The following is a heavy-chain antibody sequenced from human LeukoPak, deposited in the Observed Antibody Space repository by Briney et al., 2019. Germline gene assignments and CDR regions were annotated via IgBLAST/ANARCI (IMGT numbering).Heavy chain of an antibody. J-gene: IGHJ4*02. CDR2: ISSSSSYI. CDR1: GFTFSSYS. D-gene: IGHD2-15*01. V-gene: IGHV3-21*01. CDR3: AKDRYPDIVVVVAASGGFDY. Sequence: GGSLRLSCAASGFTFSSYSMNWVRQAPGKGLEWVSSISSSSSYIYYADSVKGRFTISRDNSKNTLYLQMNSLRAEDTAVYYCAKDRYPDIVVVVAASGGFDYWGQGTLVTVSS.